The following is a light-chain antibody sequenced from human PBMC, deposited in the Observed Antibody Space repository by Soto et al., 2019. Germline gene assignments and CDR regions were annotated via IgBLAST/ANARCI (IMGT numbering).Light chain of an antibody. Sequence: QSVLTQPPSASGSPGQSVTISCTGTSSDVGGYDYVTWYQHHPGKAPKVMIYEVTKRPSGVPDRFSASKSGNTASLTVSGLQAEDEADYYCSSYAGSMNLLFGGGTKLTVL. CDR2: EVT. CDR1: SSDVGGYDY. CDR3: SSYAGSMNLL. V-gene: IGLV2-8*01. J-gene: IGLJ2*01.